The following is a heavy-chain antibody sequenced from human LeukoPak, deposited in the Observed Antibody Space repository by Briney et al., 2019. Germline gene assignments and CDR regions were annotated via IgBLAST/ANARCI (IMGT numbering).Heavy chain of an antibody. D-gene: IGHD4-17*01. CDR1: GYTFTSYY. CDR2: INPSGGNT. Sequence: ASVKVSCKASGYTFTSYYIHWVRQAPGQGLEWMGIINPSGGNTNYAQKFQGRVTMTRDTSTNTVYMELSSLRSGDTAVYYCARVGGYGDYAPDYWGQGTLVTVSS. J-gene: IGHJ4*02. V-gene: IGHV1-46*01. CDR3: ARVGGYGDYAPDY.